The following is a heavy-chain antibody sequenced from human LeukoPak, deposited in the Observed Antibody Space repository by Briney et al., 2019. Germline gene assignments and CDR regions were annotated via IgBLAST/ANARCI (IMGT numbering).Heavy chain of an antibody. J-gene: IGHJ4*02. D-gene: IGHD3-22*01. CDR2: INWNGGST. V-gene: IGHV3-20*04. CDR3: AKGEGSSGYSFDY. Sequence: GGSLRLSCAASGFTFDDYGMNWVRQAPGKGLEWVSGINWNGGSTGYADSVKGRFTISRDNSKNTLYLQMNSLRAEDTAVYYCAKGEGSSGYSFDYWGQGTLVTVSS. CDR1: GFTFDDYG.